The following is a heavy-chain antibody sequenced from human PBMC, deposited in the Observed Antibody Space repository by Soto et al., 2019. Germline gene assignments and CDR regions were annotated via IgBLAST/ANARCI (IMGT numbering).Heavy chain of an antibody. CDR3: ARGFMMGSSSWYYYYGMDV. CDR1: GFTFSSYG. J-gene: IGHJ6*02. D-gene: IGHD6-13*01. V-gene: IGHV3-33*01. Sequence: GGSLRLSCAASGFTFSSYGMRWVRQAPGKGLEWVAVIWYDGSNKYYADSVKGRFTISRDNSKNTLYLQMNSLRAEDTAVYYCARGFMMGSSSWYYYYGMDVWGQGTTVTVSS. CDR2: IWYDGSNK.